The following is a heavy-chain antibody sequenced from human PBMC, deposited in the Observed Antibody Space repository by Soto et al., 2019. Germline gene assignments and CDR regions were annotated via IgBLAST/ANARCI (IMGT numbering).Heavy chain of an antibody. J-gene: IGHJ4*02. V-gene: IGHV3-23*01. D-gene: IGHD1-1*01. CDR2: ISGSGSRT. CDR3: AKDTKYNWNDVFDY. Sequence: PGGSLRLSCEASGFIXSSYVMSWVRQAPGKGLEWVSSISGSGSRTYYADSVKGRFTISRDNSRNTLYLQMNNLRAEDTAVYYCAKDTKYNWNDVFDYWGQGTQVTVSS. CDR1: GFIXSSYV.